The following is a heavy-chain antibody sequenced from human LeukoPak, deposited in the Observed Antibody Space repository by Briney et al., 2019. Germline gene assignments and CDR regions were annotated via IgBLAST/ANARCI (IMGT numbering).Heavy chain of an antibody. CDR2: IIPIFGTA. J-gene: IGHJ4*02. CDR3: AILRGLQIPTDY. V-gene: IGHV1-69*13. Sequence: ASVKVSCKASGGTFSSYAISWVRQAPGQGLEWMGGIIPIFGTANYAQKFQGRVTITADESTSTAYMELSSLRSEDAAVYYCAILRGLQIPTDYWDQGTLVTVSS. D-gene: IGHD5-24*01. CDR1: GGTFSSYA.